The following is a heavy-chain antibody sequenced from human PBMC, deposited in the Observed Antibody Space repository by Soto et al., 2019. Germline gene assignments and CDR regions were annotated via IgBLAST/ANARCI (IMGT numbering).Heavy chain of an antibody. D-gene: IGHD2-2*01. CDR2: VSKSDYT. V-gene: IGHV3-21*01. Sequence: GGSLRLSCAVSGFYFNNYGINWVRQAPGKGLEWVSSVSKSDYTYYSDSVKGRFTISRDNAKNSVSLQMNSLRPEDTAVYYCAREDSIIIPAVSDFWGQGTLVTVSS. J-gene: IGHJ4*02. CDR1: GFYFNNYG. CDR3: AREDSIIIPAVSDF.